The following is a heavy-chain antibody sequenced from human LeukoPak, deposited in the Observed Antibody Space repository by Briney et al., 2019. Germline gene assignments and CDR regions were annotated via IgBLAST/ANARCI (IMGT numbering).Heavy chain of an antibody. J-gene: IGHJ4*02. Sequence: PSETLSLTCTVSGDSISSNNYHWDWIRQPPGKGLEWIGSSYYSGSTYYKPPLKSRVTISVDTSKNQFSLKLSSVTAADTAVYYCARRGGYSYGIDYWGQGTLVTVSS. D-gene: IGHD5-12*01. CDR2: SYYSGST. CDR1: GDSISSNNYH. V-gene: IGHV4-39*01. CDR3: ARRGGYSYGIDY.